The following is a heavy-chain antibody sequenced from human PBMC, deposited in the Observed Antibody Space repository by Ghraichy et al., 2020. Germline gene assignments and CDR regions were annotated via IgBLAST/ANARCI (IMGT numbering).Heavy chain of an antibody. V-gene: IGHV3-30-3*01. J-gene: IGHJ4*02. CDR1: GFTFSGHA. Sequence: GESLNISCAASGFTFSGHAMHCVRQAPGKGLEWVAFISDDGNRKHYADSVKGRFTISRDNSKNTLYLQMNSLRCEDTAMYFCARDITGNYSIDYWGQGTLVTVSS. CDR3: ARDITGNYSIDY. D-gene: IGHD1-26*01. CDR2: ISDDGNRK.